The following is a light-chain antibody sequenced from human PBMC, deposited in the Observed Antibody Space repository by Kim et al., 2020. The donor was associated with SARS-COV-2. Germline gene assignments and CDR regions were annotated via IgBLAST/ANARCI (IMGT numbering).Light chain of an antibody. J-gene: IGLJ1*01. CDR3: AAWDDSLNVYV. CDR1: SSNIGSNT. CDR2: SNN. Sequence: ELTQPPSASGTPGQRVTISCSGSSSNIGSNTVNWYQQLPGTAPKLLIYSNNQRPSGVPDRISGSKSGTSASLAISGLQSEDEADCYCAAWDDSLNVYV. V-gene: IGLV1-44*01.